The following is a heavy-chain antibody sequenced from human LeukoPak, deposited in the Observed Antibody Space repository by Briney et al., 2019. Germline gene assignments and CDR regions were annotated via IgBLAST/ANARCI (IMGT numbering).Heavy chain of an antibody. CDR1: GFTFSSYA. J-gene: IGHJ3*02. V-gene: IGHV3-7*01. Sequence: PGGSLRLSCAASGFTFSSYAMSWVRQAPGKGLEWVANIKQDGSEKYYVDSVKGRFTISRDNAKNSLYLQMNSLRAEDTAVYYCARVGYDSSGYYFPDAFDIWGQGTMVTVSS. CDR3: ARVGYDSSGYYFPDAFDI. CDR2: IKQDGSEK. D-gene: IGHD3-22*01.